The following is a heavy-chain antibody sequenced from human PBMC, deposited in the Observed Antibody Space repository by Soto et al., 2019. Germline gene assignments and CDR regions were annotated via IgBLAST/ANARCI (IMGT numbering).Heavy chain of an antibody. V-gene: IGHV3-21*01. CDR2: ISSSSSYI. Sequence: EVQLVESGGGLVKPGGSLRLSCAASGFTFGSYSMNWVRQAPGKGLEWVSSISSSSSYIYYADSVKGRFTISRDNAKNSLYLQMNSLRAEDTAVYYCARDLYYYDSSGYHDGYFDYWGQGTLVTVSS. CDR3: ARDLYYYDSSGYHDGYFDY. D-gene: IGHD3-22*01. J-gene: IGHJ4*02. CDR1: GFTFGSYS.